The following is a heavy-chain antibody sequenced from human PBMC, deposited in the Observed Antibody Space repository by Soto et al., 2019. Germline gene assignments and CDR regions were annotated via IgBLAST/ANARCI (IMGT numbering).Heavy chain of an antibody. CDR1: GFTFGDYA. V-gene: IGHV3-49*04. D-gene: IGHD3-3*01. CDR3: TRLSDFWSGYPYYYYGMDV. CDR2: IRSKAYGGTT. J-gene: IGHJ6*02. Sequence: GSLRLSCTASGFTFGDYAMSWVRQAPGKGLEWVGFIRSKAYGGTTEYAASVKGRFTISRDDSKSIAYLQMNSLKTEDTAVYYCTRLSDFWSGYPYYYYGMDVWGQGTTVTVSS.